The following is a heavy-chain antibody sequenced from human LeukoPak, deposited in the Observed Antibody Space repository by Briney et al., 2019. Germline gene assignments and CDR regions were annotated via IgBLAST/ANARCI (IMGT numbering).Heavy chain of an antibody. CDR3: AGADSGSWDFGR. CDR2: INQDGSVK. Sequence: GGSLRLSCAASGFTFRSHAMSWVRQAPGKGLEWVANINQDGSVKYYMDSVKGRFTISRDNAKNSLYLQMNSLRADDTGVYYCAGADSGSWDFGRGAQGTLVIVSS. J-gene: IGHJ4*02. D-gene: IGHD6-13*01. CDR1: GFTFRSHA. V-gene: IGHV3-7*04.